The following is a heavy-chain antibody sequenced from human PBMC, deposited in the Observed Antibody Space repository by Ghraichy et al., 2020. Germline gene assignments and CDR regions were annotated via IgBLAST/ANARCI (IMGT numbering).Heavy chain of an antibody. J-gene: IGHJ4*02. CDR3: ARDWRGTVTPFEVDY. CDR1: GFTFSSYS. D-gene: IGHD4-17*01. Sequence: GGSLRLSCAASGFTFSSYSMNWVRQAPGKGLEWVSSISSSSSYIYYADSVKGRFTISRDNAKNSLYLQMNSLRAEDTAVYYCARDWRGTVTPFEVDYWGQGTLVTVSS. CDR2: ISSSSSYI. V-gene: IGHV3-21*01.